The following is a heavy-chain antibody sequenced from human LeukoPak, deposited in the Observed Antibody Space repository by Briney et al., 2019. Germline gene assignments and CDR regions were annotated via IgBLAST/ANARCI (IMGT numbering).Heavy chain of an antibody. J-gene: IGHJ4*02. D-gene: IGHD4-11*01. CDR2: IYYSGST. CDR3: ASAADDYSNYGIDY. CDR1: GGSISSSSYY. Sequence: SETLSLTCTVSGGSISSSSYYWGWIRQPPGKGLEWIGSIYYSGSTYYNPSLKSRVTISVDTSKNQFSLKLSSVTAADTAVYYCASAADDYSNYGIDYWGQGTLVTVSS. V-gene: IGHV4-39*07.